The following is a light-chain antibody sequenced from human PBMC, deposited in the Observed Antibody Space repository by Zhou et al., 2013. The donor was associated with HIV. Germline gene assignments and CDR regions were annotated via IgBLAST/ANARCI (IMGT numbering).Light chain of an antibody. CDR2: GAS. CDR1: QSVSSY. J-gene: IGKJ3*01. Sequence: EIVLTQSPGTLSLSPGERATLSCRASQSVSSYLAWYQQKPGQAPRLLIYGASSRATGIPDRFSGSGSGTDFTLTISRLEPEDSAVFYCQQYGNSPFTFGPGTRVNMK. CDR3: QQYGNSPFT. V-gene: IGKV3-20*01.